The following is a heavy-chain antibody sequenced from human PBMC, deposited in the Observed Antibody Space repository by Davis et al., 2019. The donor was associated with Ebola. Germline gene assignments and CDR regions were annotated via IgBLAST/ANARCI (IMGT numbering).Heavy chain of an antibody. CDR3: ARDRFFYDSGDYYYYGMDV. CDR2: ISAYNGNT. V-gene: IGHV1-18*01. CDR1: GYTFTSYG. D-gene: IGHD5/OR15-5a*01. Sequence: ASVKVSCKASGYTFTSYGISWVRQAPGQGLEWMGWISAYNGNTNYAQKLQGWVTMTRDTSISTAYMELSRLRSDDTAVYYCARDRFFYDSGDYYYYGMDVWGQGTTVTVSS. J-gene: IGHJ6*02.